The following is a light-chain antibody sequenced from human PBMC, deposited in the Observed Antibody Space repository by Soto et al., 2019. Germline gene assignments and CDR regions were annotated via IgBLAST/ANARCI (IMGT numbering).Light chain of an antibody. CDR1: SSSIGGNI. CDR2: GND. V-gene: IGLV1-44*01. J-gene: IGLJ2*01. Sequence: HSALPQPPSGSGIPGQRVTISCSGSSSSIGGNIVNWNQQLPGTAPKLLIFGNDQRPSWVPDRFSGSKSGTSASLAISGLQSEDEANYYCAAWDDSLNGVVFGGGTKVTVL. CDR3: AAWDDSLNGVV.